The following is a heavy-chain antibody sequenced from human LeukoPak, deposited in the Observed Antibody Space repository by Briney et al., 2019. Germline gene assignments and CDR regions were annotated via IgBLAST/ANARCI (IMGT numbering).Heavy chain of an antibody. CDR3: AKEELRYFDWLGSPFDY. CDR1: GFTFSSYA. V-gene: IGHV3-23*01. J-gene: IGHJ4*02. CDR2: ISGSGGST. D-gene: IGHD3-9*01. Sequence: GGSLRLSCAASGFTFSSYAMSWVRQAPGKGLEWVSAISGSGGSTYYADSVKGRFTISRDNSKNTLYLQMNSPRAEDTAVYYCAKEELRYFDWLGSPFDYWGQGALVTVSS.